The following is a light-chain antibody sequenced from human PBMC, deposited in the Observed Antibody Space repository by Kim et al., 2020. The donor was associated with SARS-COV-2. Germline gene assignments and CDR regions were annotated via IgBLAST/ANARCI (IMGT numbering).Light chain of an antibody. CDR1: SGSIDDNY. Sequence: KTVTSSCTRSSGSIDDNYVQWYQQRPGGVPTTVIYEDDQRPSGVSDRFSGSIDNSSNSASLTISGLKTEDEADYYCQSYNRSNVIFGGGTKVTVL. J-gene: IGLJ2*01. CDR2: EDD. V-gene: IGLV6-57*03. CDR3: QSYNRSNVI.